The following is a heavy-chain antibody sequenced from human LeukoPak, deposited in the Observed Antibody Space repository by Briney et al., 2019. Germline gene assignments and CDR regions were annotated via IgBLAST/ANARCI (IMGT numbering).Heavy chain of an antibody. J-gene: IGHJ6*03. D-gene: IGHD5-18*01. V-gene: IGHV4-61*02. Sequence: SETLSLTCTVSGASISSGSYYWRWIRQPAGKGLEWIGRIYTSGSTNYNPSLKSRVTISIDTSKNHLSLKLTSVTAADTAVYYCARDKSGYNYDHFDYYFYMDVWGKGTTVTISS. CDR2: IYTSGST. CDR1: GASISSGSYY. CDR3: ARDKSGYNYDHFDYYFYMDV.